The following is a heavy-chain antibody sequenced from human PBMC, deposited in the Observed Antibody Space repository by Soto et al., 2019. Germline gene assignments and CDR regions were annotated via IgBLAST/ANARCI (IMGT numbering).Heavy chain of an antibody. V-gene: IGHV4-39*02. CDR3: ARVRRFCSSLSCYMDY. D-gene: IGHD2-2*02. Sequence: QLHLQESGPGLVKPSQTLSLTCSVSGGSISDTSYYWGWIRQPPGKGLEWIGSIYHSGSTYYNPSLKSLVTMSVDTSKNQCSLKLSSVTAADTAVFYCARVRRFCSSLSCYMDYWGQGTLVAVSS. CDR2: IYHSGST. J-gene: IGHJ4*02. CDR1: GGSISDTSYY.